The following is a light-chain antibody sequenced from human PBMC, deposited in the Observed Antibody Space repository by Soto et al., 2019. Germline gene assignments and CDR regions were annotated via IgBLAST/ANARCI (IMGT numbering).Light chain of an antibody. CDR1: SSNIGDNH. CDR3: AAWDDRLSGPV. Sequence: QSVLTQPPSASGTPGQRVTISCSGSSSNIGDNHVYWYQQLPGAAPKLLVYRNNQRPSGVPDRLSGSKSGTSASLAISGLRSEDEADYYCAAWDDRLSGPVFGGGTKLTVL. J-gene: IGLJ3*02. V-gene: IGLV1-47*01. CDR2: RNN.